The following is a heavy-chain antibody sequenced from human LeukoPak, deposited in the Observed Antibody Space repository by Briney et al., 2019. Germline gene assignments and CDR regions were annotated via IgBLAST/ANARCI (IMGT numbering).Heavy chain of an antibody. CDR1: GCTCSSYA. J-gene: IGHJ4*02. CDR2: LSGSGGST. Sequence: PGGSLRLWCAASGCTCSSYAMSWVRQAPGKGLESVSALSGSGGSTYYADSVKGRFTISRDNSKNTLYLQMNSLRAEDTAVYYCAKEVQKMATIGSFDYWGQGTLVTVSS. D-gene: IGHD5-24*01. CDR3: AKEVQKMATIGSFDY. V-gene: IGHV3-23*01.